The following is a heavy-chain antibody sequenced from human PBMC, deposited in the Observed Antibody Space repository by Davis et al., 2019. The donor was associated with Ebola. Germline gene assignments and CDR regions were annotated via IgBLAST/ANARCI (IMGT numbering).Heavy chain of an antibody. CDR1: GFTVSSNH. CDR2: ISSSSNYI. V-gene: IGHV3-21*01. Sequence: PGGSLRLSCAASGFTVSSNHMSWVRQAPGKGLEWVSFISSSSNYIYYADSVKGRFTVSRDNAKNSLYLQMNSLRAEDTAVYYCVRDPALVVTGGGWFFGLWGRGTLVTVSS. J-gene: IGHJ2*01. D-gene: IGHD2-21*02. CDR3: VRDPALVVTGGGWFFGL.